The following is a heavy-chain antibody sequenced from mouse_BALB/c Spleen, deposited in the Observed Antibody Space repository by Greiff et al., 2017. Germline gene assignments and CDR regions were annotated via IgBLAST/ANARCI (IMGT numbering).Heavy chain of an antibody. J-gene: IGHJ3*01. V-gene: IGHV14-3*02. CDR3: AGDEDWFAY. CDR2: IDPANGNT. Sequence: DVQLQESGAELVKPGASVKLSCTASGFNIKDTYMHWVKQRPEQGLEWIGRIDPANGNTKYDPKFQGKATITADTSSNTAYLQLSSLTSEDTAVYYCAGDEDWFAYWGQGTLVTVSA. CDR1: GFNIKDTY.